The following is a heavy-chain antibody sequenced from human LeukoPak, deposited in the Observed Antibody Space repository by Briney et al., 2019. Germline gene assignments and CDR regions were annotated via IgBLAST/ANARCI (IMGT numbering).Heavy chain of an antibody. CDR3: ARDVAPRPYYYMDV. CDR1: GFTFSSYA. CDR2: ISGSGGSP. Sequence: GGSLRLSCAASGFTFSSYALSWVRQAPGKGLEWVSAISGSGGSPYYADSVKGRFTISRDNSKNTLFLQMTSLRAEDTAVYYCARDVAPRPYYYMDVWGRGTTVTVSS. J-gene: IGHJ6*03. V-gene: IGHV3-23*01. D-gene: IGHD6-6*01.